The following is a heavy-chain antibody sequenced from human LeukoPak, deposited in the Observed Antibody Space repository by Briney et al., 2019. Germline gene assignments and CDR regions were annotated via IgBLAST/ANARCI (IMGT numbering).Heavy chain of an antibody. CDR2: INAGNGNR. CDR1: AYSFTIYT. CDR3: ATAPGLLPTDDY. J-gene: IGHJ4*02. D-gene: IGHD2-21*02. Sequence: GASVKVSCKASAYSFTIYTIHWVRQAPGQRLEWMGWINAGNGNRRYSQNFQGRITITRDTSTDTAYMELSSLRSEDTAVYYCATAPGLLPTDDYWGQGTLVTVSS. V-gene: IGHV1-3*01.